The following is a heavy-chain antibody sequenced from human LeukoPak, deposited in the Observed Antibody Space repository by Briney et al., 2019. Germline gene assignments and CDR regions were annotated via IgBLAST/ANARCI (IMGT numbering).Heavy chain of an antibody. D-gene: IGHD1-1*01. J-gene: IGHJ5*02. CDR1: GFTFSSYS. V-gene: IGHV3-21*01. CDR2: ITSSSSYM. Sequence: GGSLRLSCAASGFTFSSYSMNWARQAPGKGLEWVSSITSSSSYMYYADPVKGRFTISRDNAKNSLFLEVNSLRAEDTAVYYCARAKWAGTTDNWFDPWGQGTLVTVSS. CDR3: ARAKWAGTTDNWFDP.